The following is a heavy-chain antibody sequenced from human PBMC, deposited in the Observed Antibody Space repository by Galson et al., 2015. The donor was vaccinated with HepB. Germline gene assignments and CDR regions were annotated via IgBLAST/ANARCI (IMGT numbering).Heavy chain of an antibody. Sequence: SLRLSCAVSGFSLSTYNMNWVRQAPGKGLEWVSSTTTTSSYVYYSASVRGRFRISRDNAKNSLYLQMNNLRVEDTAIYYCARSSGHSRTWYAGPADFDSWGPGTLVTVSS. V-gene: IGHV3-21*01. D-gene: IGHD6-13*01. CDR2: TTTTSSYV. CDR3: ARSSGHSRTWYAGPADFDS. CDR1: GFSLSTYN. J-gene: IGHJ4*02.